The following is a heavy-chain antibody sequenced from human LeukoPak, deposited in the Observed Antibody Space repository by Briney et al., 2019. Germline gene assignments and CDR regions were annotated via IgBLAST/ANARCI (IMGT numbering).Heavy chain of an antibody. Sequence: GGSLRLSCAASGFTFSSYWMHWVRQAPGKGRVWVSRINSDGSNTSYADSVKGRFTISRDNAKNTLYLQMNSLRAEDTAVYYCARRSAAAGQFDYWGQGTLVTVSS. CDR2: INSDGSNT. CDR1: GFTFSSYW. V-gene: IGHV3-74*01. D-gene: IGHD6-13*01. CDR3: ARRSAAAGQFDY. J-gene: IGHJ4*02.